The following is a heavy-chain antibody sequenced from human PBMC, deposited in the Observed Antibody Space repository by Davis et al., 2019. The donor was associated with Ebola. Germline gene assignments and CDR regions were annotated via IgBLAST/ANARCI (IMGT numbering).Heavy chain of an antibody. CDR1: EFIFSHYG. D-gene: IGHD2-2*01. V-gene: IGHV3-30*03. J-gene: IGHJ6*02. CDR3: ARQLPYYSYGMDV. Sequence: GESLKISCAASEFIFSHYGMHWVRQAPGKGLEWVAVISYDGSSKYYTDSVKGRFTISRDNSKNTLYLQMNSLRAEDTAVYFCARQLPYYSYGMDVWGQGTTVTVSS. CDR2: ISYDGSSK.